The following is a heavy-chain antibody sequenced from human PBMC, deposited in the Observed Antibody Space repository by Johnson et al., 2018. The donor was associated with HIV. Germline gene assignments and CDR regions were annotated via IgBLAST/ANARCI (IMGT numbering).Heavy chain of an antibody. CDR2: IGTAGDT. D-gene: IGHD3-22*01. CDR1: GFIFNDYA. Sequence: VQLVESGGVGVQPGGSLRLSCAASGFIFNDYAMHWVRQTTGKGLEWVSAIGTAGDTYYPDSVKGRFTISRDNTNNSLYLQMNSMRDGDSGVYYCVRVGYSSAYYRDAFDFWGQGTMV. J-gene: IGHJ3*01. CDR3: VRVGYSSAYYRDAFDF. V-gene: IGHV3-13*01.